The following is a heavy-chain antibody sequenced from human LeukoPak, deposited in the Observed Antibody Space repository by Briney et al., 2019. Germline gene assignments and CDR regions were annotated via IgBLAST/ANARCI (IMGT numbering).Heavy chain of an antibody. Sequence: SETLSLTCTVSGGSISSYYWSWIRQPPGKGLEWIGYIYTSGSTNYNPSLKSRVTISVDTSKNQFSLKLSSVTAADTAVYYCARLMTTVTTAAYYYYYGMDVWGQGTTVTVSS. V-gene: IGHV4-4*09. D-gene: IGHD4-17*01. J-gene: IGHJ6*02. CDR3: ARLMTTVTTAAYYYYYGMDV. CDR1: GGSISSYY. CDR2: IYTSGST.